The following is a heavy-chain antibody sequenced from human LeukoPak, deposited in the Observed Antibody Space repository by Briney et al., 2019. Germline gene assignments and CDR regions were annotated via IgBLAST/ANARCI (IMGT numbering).Heavy chain of an antibody. V-gene: IGHV4-39*07. CDR3: ARGGRYSSGWTYFDY. CDR2: INHSGST. CDR1: GGSISSSRYY. J-gene: IGHJ4*02. D-gene: IGHD6-19*01. Sequence: SETLSLTCTVSGGSISSSRYYWGWIRQPPGKGLEWIGEINHSGSTNYNPSLKSRVTISVDTSKNQFSLKLSSVTAADTAVYYCARGGRYSSGWTYFDYWGQGTLVTVSS.